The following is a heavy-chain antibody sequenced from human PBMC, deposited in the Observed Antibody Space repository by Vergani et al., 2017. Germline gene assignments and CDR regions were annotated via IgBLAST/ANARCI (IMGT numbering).Heavy chain of an antibody. Sequence: QVQLVQSGAEVKKPGASVKVSCKASGYTFTSYYMHWVRQAPGQGLEWMGIINPSGGSTSYAQKFQGRVTMTRDTSTSTVYMELSSPRSEDTAVYYCASPRGLWFGELPPYYYYGMDVWGQGTTVTVSS. D-gene: IGHD3-10*01. CDR3: ASPRGLWFGELPPYYYYGMDV. J-gene: IGHJ6*02. CDR1: GYTFTSYY. CDR2: INPSGGST. V-gene: IGHV1-46*03.